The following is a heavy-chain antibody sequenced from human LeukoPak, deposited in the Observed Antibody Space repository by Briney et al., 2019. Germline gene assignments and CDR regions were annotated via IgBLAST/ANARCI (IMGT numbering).Heavy chain of an antibody. V-gene: IGHV3-48*03. Sequence: GGSLRLSCAASGFTFSTYEMNWVRQAPGKGLEWVSYITDSGRTIYYADSAKGRFTISRDNAKNSLYLQMNSLRAEDTAVYYCARDLTDPHYYYYYIDVWGKGTTVTISS. J-gene: IGHJ6*03. CDR3: ARDLTDPHYYYYYIDV. CDR2: ITDSGRTI. CDR1: GFTFSTYE.